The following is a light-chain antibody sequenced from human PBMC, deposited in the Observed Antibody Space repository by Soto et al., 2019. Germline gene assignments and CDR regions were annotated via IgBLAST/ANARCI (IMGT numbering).Light chain of an antibody. CDR2: EVT. J-gene: IGLJ3*02. V-gene: IGLV2-8*01. CDR1: SSDVGAYNY. Sequence: QSALTQPPSASGSPGQSVTISCTGTSSDVGAYNYVSWYQQYPGRAPKLMIYEVTKRTSGVPDRFSGSKSGNTASLTVSGLQAEDEADYYCSSYAASNNFYFVFGGGTKLTVL. CDR3: SSYAASNNFYFV.